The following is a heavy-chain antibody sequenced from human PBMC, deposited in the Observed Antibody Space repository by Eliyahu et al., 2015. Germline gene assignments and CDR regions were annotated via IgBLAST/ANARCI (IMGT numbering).Heavy chain of an antibody. CDR2: INHSGST. Sequence: QVQLQQWGAGLLKPSETLSLTXXVYGXSFSGYYWSXIRQPPGKGLEWIGEINHSGSTNYNPSLKSRITISVDTSKNQFSLKLSSVTAADTAVYYCARALNYYDSSGYYRWGQGTLVTVSS. CDR1: GXSFSGYY. J-gene: IGHJ5*02. D-gene: IGHD3-22*01. CDR3: ARALNYYDSSGYYR. V-gene: IGHV4-34*01.